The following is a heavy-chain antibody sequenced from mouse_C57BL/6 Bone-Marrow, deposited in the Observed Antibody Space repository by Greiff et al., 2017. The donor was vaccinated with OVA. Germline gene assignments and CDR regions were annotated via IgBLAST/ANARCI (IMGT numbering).Heavy chain of an antibody. D-gene: IGHD1-1*01. V-gene: IGHV1-19*01. CDR2: INPYNGGT. Sequence: VQLQQSGPVLVKPGASVKMSCKASGYTFTDYYMNWVKQSHGKSLEWIGVINPYNGGTSYNQKFKGKATLTVDKSSSTAYMELNSLTSEDSAVYYCARLVKYYYGSSYYFDYWGQGTTLTVSS. CDR3: ARLVKYYYGSSYYFDY. J-gene: IGHJ2*01. CDR1: GYTFTDYY.